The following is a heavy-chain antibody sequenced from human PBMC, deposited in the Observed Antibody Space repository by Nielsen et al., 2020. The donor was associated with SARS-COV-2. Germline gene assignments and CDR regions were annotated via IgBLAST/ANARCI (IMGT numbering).Heavy chain of an antibody. Sequence: GESLKISCAASGFTFSSYGMHRVRQAPGKGLEWVAVISYDGSNKYYADSVKGRFTISRDNSKNTLYLQMNSLRAEDTAVYYCAKYVEYYDFWSGSGYGMDVWGQGTTVTVSS. CDR2: ISYDGSNK. CDR1: GFTFSSYG. CDR3: AKYVEYYDFWSGSGYGMDV. J-gene: IGHJ6*02. D-gene: IGHD3-3*01. V-gene: IGHV3-30*18.